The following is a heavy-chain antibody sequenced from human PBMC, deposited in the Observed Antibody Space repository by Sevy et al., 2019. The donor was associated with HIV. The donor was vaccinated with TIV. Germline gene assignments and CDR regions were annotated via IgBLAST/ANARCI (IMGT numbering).Heavy chain of an antibody. CDR3: ARDVFGWSYWEFDY. Sequence: GGCLRLSCAASGFTFSSYSMNCVRQAPGKGLEWVSSISTSSSYIYYADSVKGRFTISRDNAKNSLYLQMNSLRAEHTAVYYCARDVFGWSYWEFDYWGQGTPVTVSS. J-gene: IGHJ4*02. V-gene: IGHV3-21*04. CDR2: ISTSSSYI. CDR1: GFTFSSYS. D-gene: IGHD1-26*01.